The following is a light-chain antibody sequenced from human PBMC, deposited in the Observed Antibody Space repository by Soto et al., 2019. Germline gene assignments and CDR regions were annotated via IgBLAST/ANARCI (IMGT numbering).Light chain of an antibody. CDR1: QSVSSY. V-gene: IGKV3-11*01. J-gene: IGKJ4*01. Sequence: EVVLTQSPATLSLSPGERATLSCRASQSVSSYLAWYQQKSGQAPRLLIYDASDRATGIPARFSGSGSGTIFTFTFSSLEPEDFAVYYCQQRSNWPLTSGGGTKVNIK. CDR2: DAS. CDR3: QQRSNWPLT.